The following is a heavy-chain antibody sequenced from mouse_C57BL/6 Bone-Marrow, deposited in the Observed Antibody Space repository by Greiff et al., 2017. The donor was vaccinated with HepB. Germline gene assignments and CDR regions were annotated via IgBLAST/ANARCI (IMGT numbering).Heavy chain of an antibody. CDR3: LAWFAY. J-gene: IGHJ3*01. V-gene: IGHV2-6*01. CDR1: GFSLTSYG. Sequence: VKVVEPGPGLVAPSQSLSITCTVSGFSLTSYGVDWVRQSPGKGLEWLGVIWGVGSTNYNSALKSRLSISKDNSKSQVFLKMNSLQTDDTAMYYCLAWFAYWGQGTLVTVSA. CDR2: IWGVGST.